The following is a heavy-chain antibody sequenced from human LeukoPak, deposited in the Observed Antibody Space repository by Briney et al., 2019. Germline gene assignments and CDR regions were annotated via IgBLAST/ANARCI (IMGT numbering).Heavy chain of an antibody. D-gene: IGHD2-21*02. CDR1: GGSFSGYY. CDR3: ARRRLPNWFDP. V-gene: IGHV4-34*01. Sequence: SETLSLTCAVYGGSFSGYYWSWIRQPPGKGLEWIGEINHSGSTNYNPSFKSRVTISVDTSKNQFSLKLSSVTAADTAVYYCARRRLPNWFDPWGQGTLVTVSS. J-gene: IGHJ5*02. CDR2: INHSGST.